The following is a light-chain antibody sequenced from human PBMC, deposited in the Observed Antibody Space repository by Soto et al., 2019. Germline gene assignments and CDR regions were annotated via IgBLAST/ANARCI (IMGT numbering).Light chain of an antibody. CDR1: QSISTY. V-gene: IGKV1-39*01. CDR2: AAS. J-gene: IGKJ4*01. Sequence: DIQMTQSPSSLSASVGDRVTSTCRASQSISTYLNWYQQKLGKAPKLLISAASSLQGGVPSRFSGSGSGTDFTLTISSLQPEDFATYYCQQGSFTLTFGGGTKLEIK. CDR3: QQGSFTLT.